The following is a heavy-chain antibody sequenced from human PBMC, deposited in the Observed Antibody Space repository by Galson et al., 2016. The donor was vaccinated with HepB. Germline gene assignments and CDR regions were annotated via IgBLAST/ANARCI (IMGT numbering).Heavy chain of an antibody. Sequence: SLRLSCAASGFTFRSYWMHWVRQPPGKGLVWISRVNSDGSTKTYADSVKGRFTVSRDNAENSLYLHMNSLRAEDTAVYYCVREGYGPNGLPYWGQGTLVTVSS. J-gene: IGHJ4*02. CDR2: VNSDGSTK. CDR1: GFTFRSYW. V-gene: IGHV3-74*01. D-gene: IGHD4/OR15-4a*01. CDR3: VREGYGPNGLPY.